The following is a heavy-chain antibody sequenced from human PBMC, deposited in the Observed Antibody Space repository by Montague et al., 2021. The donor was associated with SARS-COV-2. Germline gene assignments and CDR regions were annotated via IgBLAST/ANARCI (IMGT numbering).Heavy chain of an antibody. CDR3: ARDGVLRYFDWLGDRYGMDV. J-gene: IGHJ6*02. Sequence: SETLSLTCSVSGGSISSHVWSWIRQPPGKGLEWIGYIYYSGSTNYNPSLKSRVTISVDTSKNQFSLKLSSVTAADTAVYYCARDGVLRYFDWLGDRYGMDVWGQGTTVTVSS. D-gene: IGHD3-9*01. CDR2: IYYSGST. CDR1: GGSISSHV. V-gene: IGHV4-59*11.